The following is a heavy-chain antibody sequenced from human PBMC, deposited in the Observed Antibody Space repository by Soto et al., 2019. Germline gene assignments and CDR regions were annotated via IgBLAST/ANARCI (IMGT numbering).Heavy chain of an antibody. CDR3: ARASIAAAGPYGMDV. Sequence: QVQLVQSGAEVKKPGSSVKVSCKASGGTFSSYTISWVRQAPGRGLEWMGRIIPILGIANYAQKFQGRVTITADKSTSTAYMELSSLRSEDTAVYYCARASIAAAGPYGMDVWGQGTTVTVSS. CDR2: IIPILGIA. D-gene: IGHD6-13*01. CDR1: GGTFSSYT. J-gene: IGHJ6*02. V-gene: IGHV1-69*02.